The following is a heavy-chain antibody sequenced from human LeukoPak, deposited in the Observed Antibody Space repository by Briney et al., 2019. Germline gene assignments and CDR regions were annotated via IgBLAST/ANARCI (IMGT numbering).Heavy chain of an antibody. J-gene: IGHJ4*02. CDR3: ARGRSLHYFDY. Sequence: SETLSLTCTVSGGSISSYYWSWIRQPPGKGLEWIGEINHTGSTNYNPSLKSRVTVSVDTSRNQFSLRLTSVTAADTAVYYCARGRSLHYFDYWGQGTLVTVSS. CDR1: GGSISSYY. CDR2: INHTGST. V-gene: IGHV4-34*01.